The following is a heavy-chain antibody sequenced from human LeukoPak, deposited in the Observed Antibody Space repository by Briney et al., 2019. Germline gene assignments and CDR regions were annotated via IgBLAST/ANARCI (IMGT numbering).Heavy chain of an antibody. CDR2: IRSKAYGGTT. J-gene: IGHJ6*03. CDR1: GFTFGDYA. D-gene: IGHD3-22*01. CDR3: TTVGDSSGYYAYYYYMDV. V-gene: IGHV3-49*03. Sequence: PGGSLRLSCAASGFTFGDYAMSWFRQAPGKGLEWVGFIRSKAYGGTTEYAASVKGRFTISRDDSKSIAYLQMNSLKTEDTAVYYCTTVGDSSGYYAYYYYMDVWGKGTTVTISS.